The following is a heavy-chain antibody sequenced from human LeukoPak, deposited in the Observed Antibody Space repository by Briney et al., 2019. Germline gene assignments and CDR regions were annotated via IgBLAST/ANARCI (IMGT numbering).Heavy chain of an antibody. CDR1: GFTFSSYS. CDR3: AREPIDY. CDR2: ISSGSSTI. V-gene: IGHV3-48*01. J-gene: IGHJ4*02. Sequence: GGSLRLSCAPSGFTFSSYSMNWVRQAPGKGLEWVSYISSGSSTIYYADSVKGRFTISRDNAKNSLYLQMNSLRAEDTAAYYCAREPIDYWGQGTLVTVSS.